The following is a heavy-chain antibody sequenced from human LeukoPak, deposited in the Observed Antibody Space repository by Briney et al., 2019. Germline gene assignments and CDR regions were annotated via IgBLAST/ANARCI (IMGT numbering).Heavy chain of an antibody. J-gene: IGHJ5*02. V-gene: IGHV1-2*02. CDR3: ARDGRPQLERRGLDWFDP. CDR2: INPNSGGT. Sequence: GASVKVSCKASGYTFTGYYMHWVRQAPGQGLEWMGWINPNSGGTNYAQKFQGRVTMTRDTSISTAYMELSRLRSDDTAVYYCARDGRPQLERRGLDWFDPWGQGTLVTVSS. CDR1: GYTFTGYY. D-gene: IGHD1-1*01.